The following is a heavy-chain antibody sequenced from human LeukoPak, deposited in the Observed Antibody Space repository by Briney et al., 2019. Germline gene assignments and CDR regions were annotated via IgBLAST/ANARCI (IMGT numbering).Heavy chain of an antibody. J-gene: IGHJ3*02. D-gene: IGHD3-9*01. Sequence: GGSLRLSCAASGFTFDDYGMSWVRQAPGKGLEWVSGINWNGGSTVYADSVKGRFTISRDNAKNSLYLQMNSLRAEDTALYYCARDYDILTGYYRGGHDAFDIWGQGTMVTVSS. CDR3: ARDYDILTGYYRGGHDAFDI. CDR2: INWNGGST. CDR1: GFTFDDYG. V-gene: IGHV3-20*04.